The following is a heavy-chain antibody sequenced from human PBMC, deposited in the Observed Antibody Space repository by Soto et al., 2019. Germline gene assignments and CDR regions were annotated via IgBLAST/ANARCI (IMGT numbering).Heavy chain of an antibody. CDR1: GGSFSGYY. Sequence: PSETLSLTCAVYGGSFSGYYWNWIRQPPGKGLEWIGEINHSGSTNYNPSLKSRVTISLDTSDNDFSLRLTSLTAADTAVYYCARVHSGWSSGHGLDVWGQGTTVTVSS. CDR2: INHSGST. J-gene: IGHJ6*02. D-gene: IGHD6-19*01. CDR3: ARVHSGWSSGHGLDV. V-gene: IGHV4-34*01.